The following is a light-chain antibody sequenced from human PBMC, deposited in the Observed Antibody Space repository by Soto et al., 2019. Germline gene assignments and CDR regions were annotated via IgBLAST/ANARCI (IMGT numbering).Light chain of an antibody. V-gene: IGLV2-14*01. Sequence: QSVLTQPASVSGSPGQSITISCTGTSSDVGSYNYVSWYQQHPGKAPKLMIYEGSNRPSGVSSRFSGSKSGNTASLTISGLQAEDEADYYCSSYTTGSTLPWVFGTGTKVTVL. CDR1: SSDVGSYNY. CDR2: EGS. CDR3: SSYTTGSTLPWV. J-gene: IGLJ1*01.